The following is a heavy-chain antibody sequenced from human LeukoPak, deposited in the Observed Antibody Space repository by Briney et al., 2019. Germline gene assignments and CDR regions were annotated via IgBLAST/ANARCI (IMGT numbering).Heavy chain of an antibody. CDR3: AREKTTSLYNCFGP. J-gene: IGHJ5*02. CDR2: INPNSGDT. V-gene: IGHV1-2*02. CDR1: GYTFTDYF. Sequence: ASVKVSCTAYGYTFTDYFMHWVRQAPGQGLEWVGWINPNSGDTNYAQRFQGRVTMTRDTSINIAYLELSSLKSDDTAVYYCAREKTTSLYNCFGPWGQGSLVTVSS. D-gene: IGHD1-14*01.